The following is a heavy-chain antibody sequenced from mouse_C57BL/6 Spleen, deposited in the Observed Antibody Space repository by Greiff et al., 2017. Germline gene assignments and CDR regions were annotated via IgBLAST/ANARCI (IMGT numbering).Heavy chain of an antibody. V-gene: IGHV14-4*01. Sequence: VQLQQSGAELVRPGASVKLSCTASGFNIKDDYMHWVKQRPEQGLEWIGWIDPENGDTEYASKFQGKATITADTSSNTAYLQLSSLTSEDSAVYYCAVATPFDYWGQGTTLTVSS. J-gene: IGHJ2*01. CDR2: IDPENGDT. CDR3: AVATPFDY. CDR1: GFNIKDDY. D-gene: IGHD1-1*02.